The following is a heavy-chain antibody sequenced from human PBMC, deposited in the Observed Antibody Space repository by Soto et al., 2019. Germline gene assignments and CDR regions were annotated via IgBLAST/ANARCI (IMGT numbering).Heavy chain of an antibody. D-gene: IGHD1-26*01. Sequence: PSETLSLTCAVYGGSFSGYYWSWIRQPPGKGLEWIGEINHSGSTYYNPSLKSRVTISVDTSKNQFSLKLSSVTAADTAVYYCARAPIEWGQGTLVTVSS. J-gene: IGHJ4*01. CDR2: INHSGST. CDR3: ARAPIE. V-gene: IGHV4-34*09. CDR1: GGSFSGYY.